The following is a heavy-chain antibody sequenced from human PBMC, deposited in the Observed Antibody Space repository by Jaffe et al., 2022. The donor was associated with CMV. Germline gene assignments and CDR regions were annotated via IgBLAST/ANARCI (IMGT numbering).Heavy chain of an antibody. CDR1: GFTFSSYG. V-gene: IGHV3-33*01. D-gene: IGHD6-19*01. J-gene: IGHJ6*02. CDR3: ARGGSGWTGYYGMDV. Sequence: QVQLVESGGGVVQPGRSLRLSCAASGFTFSSYGMHWVRQAPGKGLEWVAVIWYDGSNKYYADSVKGRFTISRDNSKNTLYLQMNSLRAEDTAVYYCARGGSGWTGYYGMDVWGQGTTVTVSS. CDR2: IWYDGSNK.